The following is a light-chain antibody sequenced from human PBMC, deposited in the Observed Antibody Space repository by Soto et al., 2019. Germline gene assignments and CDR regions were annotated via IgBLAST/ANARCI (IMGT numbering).Light chain of an antibody. CDR3: QQYHSWRT. V-gene: IGKV3-15*01. CDR2: GAS. J-gene: IGKJ1*01. CDR1: QSIDRK. Sequence: IVMTQSPATLSVSPGERATLSCRASQSIDRKLAWYQQRPGQVPRLLIYGASTRATGIPARFSGSGSGTEFTLTISGLQSEDFGVFYCQQYHSWRTFGQGTNVEIK.